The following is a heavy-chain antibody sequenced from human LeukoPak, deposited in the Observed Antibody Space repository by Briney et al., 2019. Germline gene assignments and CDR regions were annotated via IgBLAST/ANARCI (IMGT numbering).Heavy chain of an antibody. CDR3: ARAPQRSYQHNWFDP. J-gene: IGHJ5*02. V-gene: IGHV4-59*01. Sequence: SETLSLTCTVSGGSIRSYYWSWIRQPPGKGLEWIGYAYYSGSTNYNPSLKSRVTISVDTSKNQFSLRLSSVTSADTAVYYCARAPQRSYQHNWFDPWGQGTLVTVSS. CDR2: AYYSGST. D-gene: IGHD2-21*01. CDR1: GGSIRSYY.